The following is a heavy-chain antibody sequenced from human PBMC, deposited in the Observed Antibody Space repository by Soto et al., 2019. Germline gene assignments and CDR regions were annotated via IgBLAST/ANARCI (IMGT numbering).Heavy chain of an antibody. CDR2: IYNSAST. J-gene: IGHJ5*01. CDR1: GASISYSY. Sequence: PSETLSLTCTVSGASISYSYWSWIRQPPGKGLEWIGYIYNSASTNYNPALKSRVTTSLDMSKNQFSLKLTSVTAADTAVYYCVRDRVGVSSNWFDSWGRGILVTVSS. CDR3: VRDRVGVSSNWFDS. V-gene: IGHV4-59*01. D-gene: IGHD1-26*01.